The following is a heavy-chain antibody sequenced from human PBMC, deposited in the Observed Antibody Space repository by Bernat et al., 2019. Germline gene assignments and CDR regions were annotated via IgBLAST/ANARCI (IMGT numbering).Heavy chain of an antibody. CDR1: GGSISSSSYY. CDR3: ARHLQFVYYGDYRDMGAFDI. CDR2: IYYSGST. V-gene: IGHV4-39*01. Sequence: QLQLQESGPGLVKPSETLSLTCTVSGGSISSSSYYWGWIRQPPGKGLEWIGSIYYSGSTYYNPSLKSRVTISVDTSKKQFSLKLSSVTAADTAVYYCARHLQFVYYGDYRDMGAFDIWGQGTMVTVSS. J-gene: IGHJ3*02. D-gene: IGHD4-17*01.